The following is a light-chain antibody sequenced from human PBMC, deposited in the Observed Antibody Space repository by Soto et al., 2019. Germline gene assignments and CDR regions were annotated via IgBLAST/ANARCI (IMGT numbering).Light chain of an antibody. CDR1: PSVSSSY. J-gene: IGKJ2*01. CDR3: QQYGSSGYT. CDR2: GAS. Sequence: IVLTQSPGTLSLSPGERATLSCRASPSVSSSYLAWYQQKPGQAPRLLIYGASSRATGIPDRFSGSGSGTDFTLTISRLEPEDFAVYYCQQYGSSGYTCGQGTKLEIK. V-gene: IGKV3-20*01.